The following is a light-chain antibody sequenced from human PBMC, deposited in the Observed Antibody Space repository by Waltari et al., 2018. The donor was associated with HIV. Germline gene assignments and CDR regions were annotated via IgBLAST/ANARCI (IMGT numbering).Light chain of an antibody. CDR1: TSNIGSHT. V-gene: IGLV1-44*01. Sequence: QSVLNQPPSASGTPGQRVTIACSGSTSNIGSHTVTWYQQLPGTAPKLLIHGNDQRPSWVPARFSGSKSGTSASLAISGLRSEDEADYYCATWDDSLNGHWVFGGGTKLTVL. J-gene: IGLJ3*02. CDR3: ATWDDSLNGHWV. CDR2: GND.